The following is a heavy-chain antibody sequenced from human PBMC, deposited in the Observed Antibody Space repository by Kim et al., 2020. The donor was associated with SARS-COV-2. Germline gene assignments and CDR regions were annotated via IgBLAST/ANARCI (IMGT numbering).Heavy chain of an antibody. J-gene: IGHJ5*02. D-gene: IGHD6-19*01. CDR3: ARGGRYSSAWLSYFDP. Sequence: NPSYKSRVTISADPSKSQFSLNLNSVTAADTAVYYCARGGRYSSAWLSYFDPWGQGTLVTV. V-gene: IGHV4-30-2*04.